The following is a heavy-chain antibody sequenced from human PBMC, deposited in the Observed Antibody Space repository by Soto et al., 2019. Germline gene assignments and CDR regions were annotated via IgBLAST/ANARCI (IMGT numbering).Heavy chain of an antibody. Sequence: PGGSLRLSCTTSGFTFGDYAMSWFRQAPGKGLKWVGFIRSKVYGGATENAASAKGRFTISRDDSKSIAYLQMNSLQTEDTAVYYCSRCDFWSGYFDYWGQGTLVTVSS. CDR2: IRSKVYGGAT. CDR3: SRCDFWSGYFDY. CDR1: GFTFGDYA. D-gene: IGHD3-3*01. J-gene: IGHJ4*02. V-gene: IGHV3-49*03.